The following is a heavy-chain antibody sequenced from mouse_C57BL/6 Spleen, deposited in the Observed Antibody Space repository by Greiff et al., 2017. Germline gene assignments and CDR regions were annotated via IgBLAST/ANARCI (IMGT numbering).Heavy chain of an antibody. Sequence: QVQLQQPGAELVMPGASVKLSCKASGYTFTSYWMHWVKQRPGQGLEWIGEIDPSDSYTNYNQKFKGKSTLTVDKSSSTAYMQLSSLTSEDSAVYYCARTLYGSSYGGYFDVWGTGTTVTVSS. J-gene: IGHJ1*03. CDR3: ARTLYGSSYGGYFDV. CDR1: GYTFTSYW. D-gene: IGHD1-1*01. CDR2: IDPSDSYT. V-gene: IGHV1-69*01.